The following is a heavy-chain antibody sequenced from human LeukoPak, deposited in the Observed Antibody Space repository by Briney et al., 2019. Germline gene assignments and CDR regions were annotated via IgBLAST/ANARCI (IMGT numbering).Heavy chain of an antibody. D-gene: IGHD1-14*01. J-gene: IGHJ4*02. Sequence: GGSLRLSCAASGFTFSSYGMHWVRQAPGKGLEWVAFIRYDGSNKYYADSVKGRFTISRDNSKNTLYLQMNSLRAEDTAVYYCANVYNSLPWGRLWTREGTTLDYWGQGTLVTASS. CDR2: IRYDGSNK. V-gene: IGHV3-30*02. CDR1: GFTFSSYG. CDR3: ANVYNSLPWGRLWTREGTTLDY.